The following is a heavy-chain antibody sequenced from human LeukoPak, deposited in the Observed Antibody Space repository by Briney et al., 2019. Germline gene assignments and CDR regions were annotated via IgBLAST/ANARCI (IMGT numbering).Heavy chain of an antibody. CDR2: INPNSGGT. Sequence: ASVKVSCKASGYTFTGYYMHWVRQAPGQGLEWMGWINPNSGGTNYAQKFQDRVTMTRDTSISTAYMELSRLRSDDTAVYYCASGIQSGGSYYYYMDVWGKGTTVTVSS. CDR3: ASGIQSGGSYYYYMDV. D-gene: IGHD5-18*01. J-gene: IGHJ6*03. CDR1: GYTFTGYY. V-gene: IGHV1-2*02.